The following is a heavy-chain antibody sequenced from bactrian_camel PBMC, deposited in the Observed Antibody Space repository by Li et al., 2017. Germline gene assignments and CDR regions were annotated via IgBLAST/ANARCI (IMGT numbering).Heavy chain of an antibody. CDR1: GFTFSSYY. D-gene: IGHD6*01. CDR2: ITSGGGNT. J-gene: IGHJ4*01. Sequence: VQLVESGGGLVQPGGSLRLSCAASGFTFSSYYGAWARQAPGKGLEWVSSITSGGGNTYYGDSVKERFTIARDNAKNTLYLQLNSLITEDTAMYYCVTSAVVAGPPTAAHWGQATQVTVS. V-gene: IGHV3S40*01. CDR3: VTSAVVAGPPTAAH.